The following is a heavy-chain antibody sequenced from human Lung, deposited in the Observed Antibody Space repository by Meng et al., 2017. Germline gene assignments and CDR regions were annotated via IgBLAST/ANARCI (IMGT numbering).Heavy chain of an antibody. CDR3: ARTGIVIESRGWFDP. D-gene: IGHD2/OR15-2a*01. Sequence: VEVVESGGGVVQPGRSLSSTCAASGFSFSSYSMHWVRQAPGKGLEWVTLISYDGSNEYYADSVKGRFTISRDNSKNTVYLEMNSLTPEDTAVYYCARTGIVIESRGWFDPWGQGTLVTVSS. CDR1: GFSFSSYS. V-gene: IGHV3-30*01. CDR2: ISYDGSNE. J-gene: IGHJ5*02.